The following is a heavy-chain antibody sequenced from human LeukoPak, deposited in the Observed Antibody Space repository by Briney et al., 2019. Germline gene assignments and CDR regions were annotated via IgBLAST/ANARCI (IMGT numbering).Heavy chain of an antibody. Sequence: ASVKVSCKASGYTFTGYYMHWVRPAPGQGLEWMGWINPNSGGTNYAQKFQGWVTMTRDTSISTAYMELSRLRSDDTAVYYCARSGALELEREWAAFDIWGQGTMVTVSS. D-gene: IGHD1-1*01. CDR1: GYTFTGYY. J-gene: IGHJ3*02. CDR3: ARSGALELEREWAAFDI. V-gene: IGHV1-2*04. CDR2: INPNSGGT.